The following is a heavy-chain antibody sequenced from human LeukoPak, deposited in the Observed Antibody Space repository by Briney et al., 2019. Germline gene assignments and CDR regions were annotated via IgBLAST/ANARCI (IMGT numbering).Heavy chain of an antibody. V-gene: IGHV3-48*04. CDR2: VSSSSSTI. CDR1: GFTFSSYS. J-gene: IGHJ3*02. CDR3: AKVRSVVRLVDAFDI. Sequence: PGGSLRLSCAASGFTFSSYSMNWVRQAPGKGLEWVSYVSSSSSTIYYADSVKGRFTISRDNAKNSLYLQMNSLRAEDMALYYCAKVRSVVRLVDAFDIWGQGTMVTVSS. D-gene: IGHD2-21*01.